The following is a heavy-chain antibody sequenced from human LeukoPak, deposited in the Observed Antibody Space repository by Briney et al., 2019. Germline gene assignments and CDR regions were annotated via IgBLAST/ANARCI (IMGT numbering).Heavy chain of an antibody. V-gene: IGHV3-7*01. CDR2: INQDGSEK. D-gene: IGHD6-13*01. CDR3: ARRGGIAAAGTAVDY. J-gene: IGHJ4*02. CDR1: EFTFSSYW. Sequence: GGSLRLSCEASEFTFSSYWMTWVRQAPGKGLDWLANINQDGSEKYYVDSVRGRFTISRDNAENTVYLQMNGLRAEDTAIYYCARRGGIAAAGTAVDYWGQGTLVTVSS.